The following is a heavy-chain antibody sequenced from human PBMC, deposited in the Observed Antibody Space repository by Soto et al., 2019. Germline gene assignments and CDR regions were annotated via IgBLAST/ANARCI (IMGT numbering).Heavy chain of an antibody. V-gene: IGHV4-30-4*01. J-gene: IGHJ6*02. CDR3: ARDMRYYGMDV. Sequence: TLSLTCTVSGGSISRGDYYWRWIRQPPGKGLEWIGYIYYSGSTYYNPSLNSRVTISVDTSKNQFSLKLSSVTAADPAVYDCARDMRYYGMDVWGQGTTVTVYS. D-gene: IGHD2-2*01. CDR2: IYYSGST. CDR1: GGSISRGDYY.